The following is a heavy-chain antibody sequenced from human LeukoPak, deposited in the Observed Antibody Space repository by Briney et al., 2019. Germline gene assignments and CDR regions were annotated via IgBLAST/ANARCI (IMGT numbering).Heavy chain of an antibody. D-gene: IGHD3-22*01. V-gene: IGHV5-51*01. CDR3: ARAQATYDSSGYYYVQQFDY. CDR2: IYPGDSDT. Sequence: GESLKISCKGSGYSFTGYWIGWVRQMPGKGLEWMGIIYPGDSDTRYSPSFQGQVTISADKSISTAYLQWSSLKASDTAMYYCARAQATYDSSGYYYVQQFDYWGQGTLVTVSS. J-gene: IGHJ4*02. CDR1: GYSFTGYW.